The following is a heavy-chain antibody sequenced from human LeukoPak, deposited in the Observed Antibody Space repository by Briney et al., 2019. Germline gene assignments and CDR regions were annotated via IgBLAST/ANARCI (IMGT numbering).Heavy chain of an antibody. CDR1: GGSFSGYY. CDR2: INHSGST. Sequence: SETLSLTCAVYGGSFSGYYWSWIRQPPGKGLEWIGEINHSGSTNYNPSLKSRVTISVDTSKNQFPLKLSSVTAADTAVYYCARAHPSYMDVWGKGTTVTVSS. J-gene: IGHJ6*03. V-gene: IGHV4-34*01. CDR3: ARAHPSYMDV.